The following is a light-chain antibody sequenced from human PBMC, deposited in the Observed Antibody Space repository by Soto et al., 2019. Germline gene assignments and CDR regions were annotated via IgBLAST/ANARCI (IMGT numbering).Light chain of an antibody. CDR3: QQYDKYST. J-gene: IGKJ1*01. CDR1: QTIRSW. Sequence: DIQMTQSPSTLSGFLGDRFTITFRASQTIRSWLAWYQQKPGNAPKLLIYKASTLKSGVPSRFSDSGSGTEFTLIVTSLQPEDFATYFCQQYDKYSTFGHGTKVDI. CDR2: KAS. V-gene: IGKV1-5*03.